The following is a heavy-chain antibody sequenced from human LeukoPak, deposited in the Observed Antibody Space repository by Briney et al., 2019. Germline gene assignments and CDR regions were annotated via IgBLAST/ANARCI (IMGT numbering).Heavy chain of an antibody. Sequence: SETLSLTCAVYSGSFSGYYWSWIRQPPGKGLEWIGEINHSGSTNYNPSLKSRVTISVDTSKNQFSLKLSSVTAADTAVYYCARGMATMETRVNWFDPWGQGTLVTVSS. CDR1: SGSFSGYY. CDR2: INHSGST. V-gene: IGHV4-34*01. D-gene: IGHD5-24*01. CDR3: ARGMATMETRVNWFDP. J-gene: IGHJ5*02.